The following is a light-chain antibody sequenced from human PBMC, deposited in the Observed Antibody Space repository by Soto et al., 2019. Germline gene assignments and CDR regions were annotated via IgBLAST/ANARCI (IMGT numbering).Light chain of an antibody. CDR2: KAS. Sequence: DIQMTQSPSTLSASVGDRFTITCRASQSISSWLAWYQQKPGKAPKLLIYKASSLESGVPSRISGSGSGTEFTLTISSLQPEDFATYYCQQLNSYPRTFGGGTKVDIK. J-gene: IGKJ4*01. CDR3: QQLNSYPRT. V-gene: IGKV1-5*03. CDR1: QSISSW.